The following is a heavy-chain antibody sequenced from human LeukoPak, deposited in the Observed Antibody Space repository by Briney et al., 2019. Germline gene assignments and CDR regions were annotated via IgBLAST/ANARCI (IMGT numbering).Heavy chain of an antibody. CDR1: GGTTSSGGYS. Sequence: PSETLSLTCAVSGGTTSSGGYSRSWIRQPPGKGLEWIGYIYHSGSTYYNPSLKSRVTVSVVRSKNQFSLKLRSVTAADTAVYYCARDGSSNYYGMDVWGQGTTVTVSS. CDR3: ARDGSSNYYGMDV. J-gene: IGHJ6*02. CDR2: IYHSGST. V-gene: IGHV4-30-2*01. D-gene: IGHD6-6*01.